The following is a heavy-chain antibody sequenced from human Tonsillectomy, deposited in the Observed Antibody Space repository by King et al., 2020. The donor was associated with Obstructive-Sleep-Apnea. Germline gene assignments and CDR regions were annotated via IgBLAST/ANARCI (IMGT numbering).Heavy chain of an antibody. CDR3: ARDGRAAAGIDS. CDR1: GGSISSYY. J-gene: IGHJ4*02. D-gene: IGHD6-13*01. Sequence: QLQESGPGLVKPSESLSLTCTVSGGSISSYYWSWIRQSPGRGLEWIGNIYYRGNTNYKSSLKSRFTISVDTSKNQFFLTLRSVTAADTAIYYCARDGRAAAGIDSWGLGTLVTVSS. V-gene: IGHV4-59*01. CDR2: IYYRGNT.